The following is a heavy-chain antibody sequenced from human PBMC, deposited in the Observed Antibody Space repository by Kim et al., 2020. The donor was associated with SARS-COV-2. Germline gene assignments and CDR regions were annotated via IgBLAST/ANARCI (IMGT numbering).Heavy chain of an antibody. CDR1: GFTFGDYG. CDR3: AKNLGPLRYLEFLDY. D-gene: IGHD3-3*01. J-gene: IGHJ4*02. Sequence: GGSLRLSCAASGFTFGDYGIHWVRQGPGKGLEWVAVVSYDGSNKHHADSVKGRFTISRDNSKNTVYLQMNSLRVEDTAVYFCAKNLGPLRYLEFLDYWGQGTLVTVSS. V-gene: IGHV3-30*18. CDR2: VSYDGSNK.